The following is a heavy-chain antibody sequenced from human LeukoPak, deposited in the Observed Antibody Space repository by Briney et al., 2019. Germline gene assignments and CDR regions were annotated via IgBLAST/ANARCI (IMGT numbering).Heavy chain of an antibody. D-gene: IGHD5-12*01. CDR3: ARDQGGYDSSFDY. CDR1: GFTFSSYW. Sequence: PGGSLRLSCAASGFTFSSYWMSWVRQAPGKGLEWVANINKDGGEKYYVDSVKGRFTISRDNAKNSLYLQMNSLRAEDTAVYYCARDQGGYDSSFDYWGQGTLVTVSS. J-gene: IGHJ4*02. V-gene: IGHV3-7*03. CDR2: INKDGGEK.